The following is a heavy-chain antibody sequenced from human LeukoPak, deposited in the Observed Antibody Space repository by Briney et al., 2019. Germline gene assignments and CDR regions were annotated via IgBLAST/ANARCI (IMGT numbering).Heavy chain of an antibody. D-gene: IGHD6-6*01. CDR2: INSNSGSV. CDR3: ARGGAARPDI. Sequence: GPSVTLSCLASAFALRNYGMSSARHMGGGGMEWVSYINSNSGSVNYAGSVSGRFTISRDNAWNSLYLQMSSLRVEDTAVYYCARGGAARPDIWGQGTMVVVAS. J-gene: IGHJ3*02. V-gene: IGHV3-48*01. CDR1: AFALRNYG.